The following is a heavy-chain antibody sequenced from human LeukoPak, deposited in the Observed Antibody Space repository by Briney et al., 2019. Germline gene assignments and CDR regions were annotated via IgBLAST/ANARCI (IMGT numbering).Heavy chain of an antibody. CDR3: ARRTRGSSGGYFDY. CDR2: ISDSGGNT. D-gene: IGHD1-26*01. V-gene: IGHV3-23*01. J-gene: IGHJ4*02. CDR1: GFTFA. Sequence: GGSLRLSCAASGFTFAMIWVRQAPGRGLEWVSTISDSGGNTYYADSVKGRFTISRDNSKNTLHVQMNSLRAEDTAVYYCARRTRGSSGGYFDYWGQGTLVAVYS.